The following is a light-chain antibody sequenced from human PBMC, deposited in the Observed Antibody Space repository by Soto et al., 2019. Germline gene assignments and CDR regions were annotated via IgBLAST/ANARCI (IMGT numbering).Light chain of an antibody. Sequence: QSVLTQPPSASGSPGQSVTISCTGTSSDVGTHVYVSWYQQHAGKAPKLVIYDVTKRPSGVPDRFSGSKSGNTACLTVSGLQAEDEADYYCMCYAGGNNWVFGGWTKLTVL. CDR2: DVT. J-gene: IGLJ3*02. CDR3: MCYAGGNNWV. V-gene: IGLV2-8*01. CDR1: SSDVGTHVY.